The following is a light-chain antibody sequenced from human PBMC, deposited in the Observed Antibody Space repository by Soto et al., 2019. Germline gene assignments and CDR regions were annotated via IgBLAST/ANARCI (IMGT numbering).Light chain of an antibody. CDR2: DVN. V-gene: IGLV2-8*01. J-gene: IGLJ1*01. CDR3: SSYAGSDNSYV. Sequence: QSVLTQPPSASGSSGQSVTISCTGASSDVGNYEYVSWYQQHPGSAPKLVIYDVNKRPSGVPARFSGSKSGNTASLTVFGLQAEDEAHYYCSSYAGSDNSYVFGTGTKLTV. CDR1: SSDVGNYEY.